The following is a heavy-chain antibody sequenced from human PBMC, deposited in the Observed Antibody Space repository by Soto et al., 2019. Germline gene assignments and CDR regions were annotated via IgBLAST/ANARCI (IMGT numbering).Heavy chain of an antibody. CDR2: IYSYGST. D-gene: IGHD6-19*01. CDR3: ARGPEYTSGWYGY. CDR1: GFTVSSYY. Sequence: EVQLVESGGGLVQPGGSLRLSCAASGFTVSSYYMSWVRQAPGKGLEWVSIIYSYGSTYYTDSVKGRFTISRDNSKNTLYLQMNSLRAEDTAFYYCARGPEYTSGWYGYWGQGTLVTVSS. J-gene: IGHJ4*02. V-gene: IGHV3-66*01.